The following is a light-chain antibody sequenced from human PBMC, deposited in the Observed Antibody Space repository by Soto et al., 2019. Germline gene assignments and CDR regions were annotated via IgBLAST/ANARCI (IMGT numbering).Light chain of an antibody. CDR2: DSS. V-gene: IGKV1-39*01. CDR3: QHYGSSGT. CDR1: QSIGTY. J-gene: IGKJ1*01. Sequence: DIQMTQSQSSLSASVRDRVTITCRASQSIGTYLNWYQQKPGKAPELLIYDSSTLRSGVPSRFSGSGSETDFTLTISSLQPADFASDDCQHYGSSGTFGQGTKVEIK.